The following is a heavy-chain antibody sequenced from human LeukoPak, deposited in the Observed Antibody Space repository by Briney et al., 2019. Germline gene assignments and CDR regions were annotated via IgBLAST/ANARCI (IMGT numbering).Heavy chain of an antibody. D-gene: IGHD3-16*01. CDR2: INVDHGDT. CDR1: GYSYTDYA. J-gene: IGHJ4*02. V-gene: IGHV1-3*01. Sequence: ASVKVSCKTSGYSYTDYAIHWVRQAPGQRLEWMGWINVDHGDTEYSQIFQGRVTMTRDISATTAYLELSSLRSEDTAVYYCARGDDCVWGSLSYFDFWGQGTLVSVSS. CDR3: ARGDDCVWGSLSYFDF.